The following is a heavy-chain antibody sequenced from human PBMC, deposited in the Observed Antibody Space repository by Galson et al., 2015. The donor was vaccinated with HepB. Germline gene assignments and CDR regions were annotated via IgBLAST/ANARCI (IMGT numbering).Heavy chain of an antibody. D-gene: IGHD3-10*01. J-gene: IGHJ4*02. Sequence: SLRLSCAASGFIVSRYYMSWVRQAPGKGLEWVSVYYSGGSTYYADFVKDRFIISRDNSKNTVDLQMNGLRGEDTAVYFCARGAYYEGSGSFWAWDYCGQGTLVTVYS. CDR1: GFIVSRYY. CDR3: ARGAYYEGSGSFWAWDY. V-gene: IGHV3-66*01. CDR2: YYSGGST.